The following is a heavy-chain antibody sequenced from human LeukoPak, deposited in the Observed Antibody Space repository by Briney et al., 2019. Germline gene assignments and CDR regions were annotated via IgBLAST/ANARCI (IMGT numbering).Heavy chain of an antibody. V-gene: IGHV1-2*02. D-gene: IGHD6-19*01. CDR2: INPNSGGT. Sequence: GASVKVSCEASGYTFTDYYIHWVRQAPGQGLEWMGWINPNSGGTNSAQKFQGRVTMTKDTSISTAYMELSRLRSDDTAVYFCARAIAVVDYWGQGTLVTVSS. J-gene: IGHJ4*02. CDR1: GYTFTDYY. CDR3: ARAIAVVDY.